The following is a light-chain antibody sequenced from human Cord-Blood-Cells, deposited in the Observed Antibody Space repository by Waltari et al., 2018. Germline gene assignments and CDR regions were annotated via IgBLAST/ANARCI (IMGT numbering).Light chain of an antibody. CDR1: QSVSSN. J-gene: IGKJ4*01. Sequence: EILMTQSPPTLPVSPGERATISCRASQSVSSNLAWYQQKPGQAPRLLIYGASTRATGIPARFSGSGSGTEFTLTISSLQSEDFAVYYCQQYNNWPLTFGGGTKVEIK. CDR3: QQYNNWPLT. CDR2: GAS. V-gene: IGKV3-15*01.